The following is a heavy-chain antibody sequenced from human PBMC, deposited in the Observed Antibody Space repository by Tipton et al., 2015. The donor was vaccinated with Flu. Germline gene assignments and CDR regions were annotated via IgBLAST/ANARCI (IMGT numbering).Heavy chain of an antibody. CDR2: IYHSGST. CDR1: GYSISSGYY. CDR3: ARAPQNIAADLQPFDY. V-gene: IGHV4-38-2*01. D-gene: IGHD6-13*01. Sequence: LRLSCVVSGYSISSGYYWGWIRQPPGRRLEWIGYIYHSGSTYYNPSLRSRVTMSVDTSKNQFSLNLSSVTAADTAVYYCARAPQNIAADLQPFDYWGQGTLVTVSS. J-gene: IGHJ4*02.